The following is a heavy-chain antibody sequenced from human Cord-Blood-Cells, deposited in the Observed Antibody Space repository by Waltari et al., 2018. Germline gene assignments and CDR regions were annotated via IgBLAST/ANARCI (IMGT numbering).Heavy chain of an antibody. CDR2: ISYDGSNR. V-gene: IGHV3-30*18. CDR1: GFTFSSYG. D-gene: IGHD7-27*01. Sequence: QVQLVESGGGVVQPGRSLRLSCAASGFTFSSYGMPWVRQAPGKGLEWVAVISYDGSNRYDADAVKGRYTISRDNSKNTLYLQMNSLRAEDTAVYYCAKDPIPEYTKLGNYFDYWGQGTLVTVSS. CDR3: AKDPIPEYTKLGNYFDY. J-gene: IGHJ4*02.